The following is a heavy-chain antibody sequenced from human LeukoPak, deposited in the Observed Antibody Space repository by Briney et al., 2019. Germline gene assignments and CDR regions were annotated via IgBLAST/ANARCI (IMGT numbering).Heavy chain of an antibody. D-gene: IGHD6-19*01. CDR3: ARDRLSYSSGWQGAYMDV. Sequence: SETLSLTCTVSGGSISSYYWSWIRQPPGKGLEWIGYMYYSGSTNYNPSLKSRVTISVDMSKNQVSLKLSSVTAADTAVYYCARDRLSYSSGWQGAYMDVWGKGTTVTISS. V-gene: IGHV4-59*01. J-gene: IGHJ6*03. CDR2: MYYSGST. CDR1: GGSISSYY.